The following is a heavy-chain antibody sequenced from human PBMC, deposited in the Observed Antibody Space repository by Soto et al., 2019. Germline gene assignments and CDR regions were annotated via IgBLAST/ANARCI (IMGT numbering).Heavy chain of an antibody. CDR2: ISSNGGST. J-gene: IGHJ6*03. CDR3: ASSFSSSWDDPKPLWYYYYMDV. V-gene: IGHV3-64*01. CDR1: GFTFSSYA. D-gene: IGHD6-13*01. Sequence: PGGSLRLSCAASGFTFSSYAMHWVRQAPGKGLEYVSAISSNGGSTYYANSVKGRFTISRDNSKNTLYLQMGSLRAEDMAVYYCASSFSSSWDDPKPLWYYYYMDVWGKGTTVTVSS.